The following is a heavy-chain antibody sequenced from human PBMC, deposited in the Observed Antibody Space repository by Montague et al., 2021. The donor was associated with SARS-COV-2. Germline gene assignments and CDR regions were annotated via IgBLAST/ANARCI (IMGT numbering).Heavy chain of an antibody. D-gene: IGHD3-9*01. V-gene: IGHV4-39*01. Sequence: SETLSLTCTVSGGSISSCSYYWGWIRQPPGKGRVWIGSIYYSGSSYYNPSLKSRVTISVDTSKSQFSLKPNSVTAADTAEYYCATYYDILTGYYIDAFDIWGQGTMVTVSS. CDR3: ATYYDILTGYYIDAFDI. J-gene: IGHJ3*02. CDR1: GGSISSCSYY. CDR2: IYYSGSS.